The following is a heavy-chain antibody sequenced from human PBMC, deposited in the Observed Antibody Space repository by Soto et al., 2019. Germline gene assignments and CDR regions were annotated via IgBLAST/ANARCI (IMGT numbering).Heavy chain of an antibody. D-gene: IGHD5-12*01. CDR1: GYTFFTYD. CDR3: ARHHGPTTSENWFDP. Sequence: QVHLVQSGVEVKTPGASVKVSCQASGYTFFTYDISWVRQAPGQGLEWMGWISTYSGDTKYAQKCQGIVTMNTDTSTTTAYLELRSLRSDDTAVYYCARHHGPTTSENWFDPWGQGTLVTVSS. V-gene: IGHV1-18*01. CDR2: ISTYSGDT. J-gene: IGHJ5*02.